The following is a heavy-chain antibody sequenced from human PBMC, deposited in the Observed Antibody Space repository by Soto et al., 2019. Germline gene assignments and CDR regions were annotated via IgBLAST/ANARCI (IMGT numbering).Heavy chain of an antibody. CDR1: EGAGSLET. CDR3: ASLSSFHGITIFGVVNPYYYGMDV. D-gene: IGHD3-3*01. V-gene: IGHV1-69*13. CDR2: LIPSIGRA. J-gene: IGHJ6*02. Sequence: SRMDSCYASEGAGSLETVRGWRLAAGQGLGWLVPLIPSIGRAHYAQKFQGRVTITADESTSTAYMELSSLRSEDTAVYYCASLSSFHGITIFGVVNPYYYGMDVWGQGTTVTV.